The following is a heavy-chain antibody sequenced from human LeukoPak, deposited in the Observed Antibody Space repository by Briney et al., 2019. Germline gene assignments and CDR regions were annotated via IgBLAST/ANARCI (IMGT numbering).Heavy chain of an antibody. D-gene: IGHD1-26*01. CDR3: ARVPMGASYYYMDV. Sequence: SQTLSLTCTVSGRSITRGGYYWSWIRQHPGQGLEWIGYIYHSGSTYYSPSLKSRITISVDTSKNQFSLNLSSVTAADTAVYYCARVPMGASYYYMDVWGKGTTVTVSS. CDR2: IYHSGST. CDR1: GRSITRGGYY. J-gene: IGHJ6*03. V-gene: IGHV4-31*03.